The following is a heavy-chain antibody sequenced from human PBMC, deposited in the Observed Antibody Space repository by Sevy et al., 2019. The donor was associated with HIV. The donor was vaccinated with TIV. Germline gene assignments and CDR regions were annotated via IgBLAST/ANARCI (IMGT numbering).Heavy chain of an antibody. J-gene: IGHJ4*02. CDR3: ARDGMITFGGVIANYFDY. CDR1: GFTFSSYD. V-gene: IGHV3-33*01. D-gene: IGHD3-16*02. Sequence: GGSLRLSCAASGFTFSSYDMHWVRQAPGKGLEWVAVIWYDGSNKYYADSVKGRFTISRDNSKNTLYLQMNSLRAEDTAVYYCARDGMITFGGVIANYFDYWGQGTLVTVSS. CDR2: IWYDGSNK.